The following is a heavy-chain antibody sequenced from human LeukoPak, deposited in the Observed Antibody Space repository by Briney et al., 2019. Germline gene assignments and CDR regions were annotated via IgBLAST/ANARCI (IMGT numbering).Heavy chain of an antibody. CDR2: IYPGDSDT. CDR3: ARRDGALNSYYYYSMDV. J-gene: IGHJ6*02. D-gene: IGHD1-26*01. V-gene: IGHV5-51*01. Sequence: GESLKISCKGSGYSFTSYWIGWVRQMPGKGLEWMGIIYPGDSDTRYSPSFQGQVTISADKSISTAYLQWSSLKASDTAMYYCARRDGALNSYYYYSMDVWGQGTTVTVSS. CDR1: GYSFTSYW.